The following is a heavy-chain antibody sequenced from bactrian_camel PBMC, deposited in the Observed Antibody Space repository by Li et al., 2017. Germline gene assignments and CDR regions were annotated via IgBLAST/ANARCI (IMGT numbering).Heavy chain of an antibody. CDR1: GFTFSNSY. Sequence: VQLVESGGGLVQPGESLRLSCAASGFTFSNSYMVWVRQAPGKGLEWVSSIHDSSNGETTYSADSAKGRFFISRDDAKNTLLLQMNFLKPEDTAMYYCGAGNCFKAETGVTHMTHTVWGQGTQVTVS. V-gene: IGHV3S40*01. CDR3: GAGNCFKAETGVTHMTHTV. J-gene: IGHJ4*01. CDR2: IHDSSNGETT. D-gene: IGHD3*01.